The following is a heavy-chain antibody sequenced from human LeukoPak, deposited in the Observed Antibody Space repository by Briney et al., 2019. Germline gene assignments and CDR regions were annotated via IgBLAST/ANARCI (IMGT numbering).Heavy chain of an antibody. CDR1: GGSISSSSYY. CDR3: ARQGGGGYAVDY. Sequence: SVTLSLTCTVSGGSISSSSYYWGWIRQPPGKGLEWIGSIYYSGSTYYNPSLKSRVTISVDTSKNQFSLKLSSVTAADTAVYYCARQGGGGYAVDYWGQGTLVTVSS. J-gene: IGHJ4*02. D-gene: IGHD5-12*01. CDR2: IYYSGST. V-gene: IGHV4-39*01.